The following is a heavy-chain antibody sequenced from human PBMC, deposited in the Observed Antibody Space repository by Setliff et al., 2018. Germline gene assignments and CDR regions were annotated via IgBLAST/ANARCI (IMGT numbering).Heavy chain of an antibody. CDR1: GYTLTELS. CDR3: VRSQQLSGWWFDP. V-gene: IGHV1-46*03. D-gene: IGHD6-13*01. J-gene: IGHJ5*02. Sequence: ASVKVSCKVSGYTLTELSMHWVRQAPGKGLEWMGIINPSGGLTRYAQKFQGRVTMTRDTSTSTVYMEMSSLRSEDTAVYYCVRSQQLSGWWFDPWGQGTLVTVSS. CDR2: INPSGGLT.